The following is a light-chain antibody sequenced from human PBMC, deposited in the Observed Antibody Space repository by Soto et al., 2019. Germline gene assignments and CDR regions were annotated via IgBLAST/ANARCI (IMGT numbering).Light chain of an antibody. CDR2: GAS. V-gene: IGKV3-15*01. Sequence: EIVLTQSAGTLSLSPGERATLSCRASQSVSSSYLAWYQQKPGQAPRLLIYGASTRATGIPARFSGSGSGTEFTLTINSLQSEDSAVYYCQQHNQWPITFGQRTRLEIK. J-gene: IGKJ5*01. CDR3: QQHNQWPIT. CDR1: QSVSSSY.